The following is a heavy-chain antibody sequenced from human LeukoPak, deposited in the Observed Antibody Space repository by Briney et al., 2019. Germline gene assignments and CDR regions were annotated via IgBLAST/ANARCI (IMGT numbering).Heavy chain of an antibody. CDR1: GFTFSDHY. V-gene: IGHV3-72*01. CDR3: SRDATGDH. Sequence: GGSLRLSCAVSGFTFSDHYMDWVRQAPGKGLEWVGRSRNRAKSYTTDYAASVKGRFTISRDDSKSTLYLQMNSLETEDTAVYYCSRDATGDHWGRGTLVSVSS. CDR2: SRNRAKSYTT. J-gene: IGHJ4*02.